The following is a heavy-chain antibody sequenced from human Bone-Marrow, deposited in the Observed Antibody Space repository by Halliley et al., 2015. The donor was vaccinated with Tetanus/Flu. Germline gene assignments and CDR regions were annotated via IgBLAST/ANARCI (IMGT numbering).Heavy chain of an antibody. Sequence: EGMGRIDPSDSSSNYGPSVEGHVTISADKSISTAYLQWNGLKASDTAMYYCVTPGRGFDLDSWGQGTLVTVSS. D-gene: IGHD5-12*01. CDR2: IDPSDSSS. V-gene: IGHV5-10-1*01. J-gene: IGHJ4*02. CDR3: VTPGRGFDLDS.